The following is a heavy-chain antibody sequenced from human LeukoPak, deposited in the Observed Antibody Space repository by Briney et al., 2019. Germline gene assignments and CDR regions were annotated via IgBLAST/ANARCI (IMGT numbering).Heavy chain of an antibody. V-gene: IGHV5-51*01. D-gene: IGHD4-11*01. CDR3: ARHELTTVTKRIFAY. J-gene: IGHJ4*02. Sequence: GESLKISCKGSGYSFTSYWIGWVRQMPGKGLEWMGIVYPGDSGTRYSPSFQGQVTISADKAISTAYLQWSGLKASDTAIYYCARHELTTVTKRIFAYWGQGTLVTVSS. CDR1: GYSFTSYW. CDR2: VYPGDSGT.